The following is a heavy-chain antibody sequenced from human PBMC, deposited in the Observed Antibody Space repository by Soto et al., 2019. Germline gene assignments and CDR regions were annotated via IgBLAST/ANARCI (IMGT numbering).Heavy chain of an antibody. J-gene: IGHJ4*02. CDR2: INAYNGNT. CDR1: GYTFTSYG. D-gene: IGHD3-16*01. V-gene: IGHV1-18*01. Sequence: QVQLVQSGAEVKKPGASVKVSCKASGYTFTSYGISWVRQAPGQGLEWMGWINAYNGNTNYAQKRQVRFTMTTDTTPRTAYIELRSLRYDDAAVYYCAREWFGVDYWGQGTLVNVSS. CDR3: AREWFGVDY.